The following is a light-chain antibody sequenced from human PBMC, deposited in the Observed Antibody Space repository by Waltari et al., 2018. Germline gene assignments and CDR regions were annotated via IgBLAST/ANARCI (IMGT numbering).Light chain of an antibody. V-gene: IGKV1-13*02. CDR3: QHFKTYPIT. J-gene: IGKJ5*01. Sequence: AIQLTQSPSSLSASVGDRVTIACRASQDINSDLAWYQQKPGKAPKHLIYYASSLQSGVPSRFSGSGSGTDFTLTISSLQPEDFATYHCQHFKTYPITFGQGTRLEIK. CDR2: YAS. CDR1: QDINSD.